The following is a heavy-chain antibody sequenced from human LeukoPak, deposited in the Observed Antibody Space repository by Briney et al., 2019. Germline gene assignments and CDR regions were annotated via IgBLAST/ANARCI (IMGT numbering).Heavy chain of an antibody. V-gene: IGHV4-31*03. Sequence: SETLSLTCTVSGGSISSGGYYWSWIRQHPGKGLEWIGYIYYSGSTYYNPSLKSRVTISVDTSKNQFSLKLSSVTAADTAVYYCARVPGAHAPFDPWGRGTLVTVSS. J-gene: IGHJ5*02. CDR2: IYYSGST. CDR1: GGSISSGGYY. CDR3: ARVPGAHAPFDP. D-gene: IGHD3-10*01.